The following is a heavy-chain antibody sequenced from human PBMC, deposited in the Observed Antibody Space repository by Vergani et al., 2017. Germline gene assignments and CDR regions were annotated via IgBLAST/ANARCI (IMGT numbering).Heavy chain of an antibody. CDR1: GFTFSSYA. V-gene: IGHV3-33*08. D-gene: IGHD6-13*01. Sequence: QVQLLESGGGLVQPGGSLRLSCAASGFTFSSYAMSWVRQAPGKGLEWVTVIWYDGSNKYYADSVKGRFTISRDNSKNTLYLQMNSLRAEDTAVYYCARDLGPLAAAGTLAGYWGQGTLVTVSS. J-gene: IGHJ4*02. CDR2: IWYDGSNK. CDR3: ARDLGPLAAAGTLAGY.